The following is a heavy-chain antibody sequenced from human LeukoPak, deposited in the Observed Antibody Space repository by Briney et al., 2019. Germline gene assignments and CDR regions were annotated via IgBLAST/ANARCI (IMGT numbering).Heavy chain of an antibody. D-gene: IGHD3-9*01. J-gene: IGHJ5*02. CDR1: GGSISNYY. CDR2: IYYSGNT. Sequence: SETLSLTCTVSGGSISNYYWSWIRQPPGKGLEWIGYIYYSGNTNYNPSLRSRVTISEDTSKNQFSLKLSSVTAADTAVYYCARIASNYDIRDGFDPWGQGTLVTVSS. CDR3: ARIASNYDIRDGFDP. V-gene: IGHV4-59*01.